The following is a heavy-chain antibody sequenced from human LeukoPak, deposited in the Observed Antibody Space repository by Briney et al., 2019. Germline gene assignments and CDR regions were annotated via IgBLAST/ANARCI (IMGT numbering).Heavy chain of an antibody. V-gene: IGHV3-66*01. CDR1: GFTVSSNY. CDR2: IYSGGST. J-gene: IGHJ4*02. D-gene: IGHD2-15*01. Sequence: GGSLRLSCAASGFTVSSNYMSWVRQAPGKGLEWVSVIYSGGSTYYADSVKGRFTISRDNSKNTLYLQMNSLRVEDTAVYFCAKDKDTPATAQPQRGYFESWGQGTLVTVSS. CDR3: AKDKDTPATAQPQRGYFES.